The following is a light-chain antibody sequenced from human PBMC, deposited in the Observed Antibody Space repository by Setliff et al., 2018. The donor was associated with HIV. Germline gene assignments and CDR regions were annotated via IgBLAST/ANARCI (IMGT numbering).Light chain of an antibody. CDR1: NSDVGGYNY. V-gene: IGLV2-14*01. CDR2: DVS. Sequence: QSALTQPASVSGSPGQSITISCTGTNSDVGGYNYVSWYQQHPGKAPKLLIYDVSKRPSGVSNRFSGSKSGNTASLTISGLQAEDEADYYCSSYTSSSPVVFGGGTQLTVL. J-gene: IGLJ2*01. CDR3: SSYTSSSPVV.